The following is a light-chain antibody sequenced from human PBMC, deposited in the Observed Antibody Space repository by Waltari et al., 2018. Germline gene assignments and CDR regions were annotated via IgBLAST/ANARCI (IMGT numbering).Light chain of an antibody. CDR3: MQAVQTPLT. J-gene: IGKJ4*01. Sequence: DIVMTQSPLSLPVTPGEPASISCRSSQSLLYSNGYNYLDWYLQKPGQSPQLLIYLGSNRASGVPDRFSGSGSGTDFTLKIGRVEAEDVGVYYCMQAVQTPLTFGGGTKVEIK. CDR2: LGS. V-gene: IGKV2-28*01. CDR1: QSLLYSNGYNY.